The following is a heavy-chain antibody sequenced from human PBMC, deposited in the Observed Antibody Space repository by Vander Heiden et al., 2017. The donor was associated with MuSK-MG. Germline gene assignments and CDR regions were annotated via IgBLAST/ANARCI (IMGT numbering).Heavy chain of an antibody. V-gene: IGHV4-38-2*01. Sequence: QVQLQESGPGLVKPSETLSLTCAVSGYSISSGYYWGWIRQPPGKGLEWIGSIYHSGSTYYNPSLKSRVTISVDTSKNQFSLKMSSVTAADTAVYYCASPHINDAFDIWGQGTMVTVSS. CDR1: GYSISSGYY. J-gene: IGHJ3*02. CDR3: ASPHINDAFDI. CDR2: IYHSGST.